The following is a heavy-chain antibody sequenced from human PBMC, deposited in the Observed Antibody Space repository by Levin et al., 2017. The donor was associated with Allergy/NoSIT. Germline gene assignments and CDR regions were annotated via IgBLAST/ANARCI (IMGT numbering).Heavy chain of an antibody. J-gene: IGHJ4*02. D-gene: IGHD2-21*02. Sequence: GESLKISCAVSGFTFSTYWMNWVRQAPGKGLEWVANIKQDGSEKYYVDSVKGRFTISRDNVKNSLYLQLDSLRAEDTAVYYCAGQNCGGDCSLDYWGQGTLVTVSA. CDR3: AGQNCGGDCSLDY. CDR1: GFTFSTYW. CDR2: IKQDGSEK. V-gene: IGHV3-7*01.